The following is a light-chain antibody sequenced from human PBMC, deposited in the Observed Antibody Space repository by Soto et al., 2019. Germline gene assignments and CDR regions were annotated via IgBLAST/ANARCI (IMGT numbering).Light chain of an antibody. CDR1: QSLTNSY. V-gene: IGKV3-20*01. Sequence: DIVLTQSPGTLSLSPGERATLSCRASQSLTNSYLAWYQQKPGQAPRLLIYAASTRATGLPDRFSGNVSGTEFSLTIIRLEPEDFAVYCCQKNGISPQNTFGQGTKLEIK. J-gene: IGKJ2*01. CDR3: QKNGISPQNT. CDR2: AAS.